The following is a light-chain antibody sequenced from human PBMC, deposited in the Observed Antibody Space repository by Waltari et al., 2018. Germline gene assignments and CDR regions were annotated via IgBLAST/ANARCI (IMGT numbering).Light chain of an antibody. CDR1: QSISDS. V-gene: IGKV1-NL1*01. J-gene: IGKJ2*01. Sequence: DIQMTQSPSSLSASVGDRVTITCRASQSISDSLAWYQQTPGKAPHLRLYASSRLESGVPSRFSGSGSGTDYTLAISSLQPEDFAIYYCQQYSSQPYTFGQGTKLEI. CDR3: QQYSSQPYT. CDR2: ASS.